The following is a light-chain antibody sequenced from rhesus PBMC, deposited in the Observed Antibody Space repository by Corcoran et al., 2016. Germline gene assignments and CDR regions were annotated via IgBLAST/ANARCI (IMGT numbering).Light chain of an antibody. V-gene: IGKV1-25*01. CDR3: QQYYSTPFT. CDR2: EAS. Sequence: DIQMTQSPSSLSASLGDRVTITCRASRAITNDLAWYQQKPGESTELLIYEASSLQSGIPPRFSGSGSGTDCTLTIGSLHSEDFATYNCQQYYSTPFTFGPGTKLDI. CDR1: RAITND. J-gene: IGKJ3*01.